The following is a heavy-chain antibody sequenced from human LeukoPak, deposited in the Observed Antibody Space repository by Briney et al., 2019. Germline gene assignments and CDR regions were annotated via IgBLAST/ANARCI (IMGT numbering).Heavy chain of an antibody. D-gene: IGHD3-22*01. CDR2: SESGGST. CDR1: GFTVSSNY. J-gene: IGHJ3*02. Sequence: GGSLRLTCAASGFTVSSNYMSWVRQAPGKGLVWVSVSESGGSTYYADSVKGRLTISRDNSKNTLYLQMHSLRAEDTAVYYCARDILEYDYDSSGYYDAFDIWGQGTMVTVSS. CDR3: ARDILEYDYDSSGYYDAFDI. V-gene: IGHV3-66*01.